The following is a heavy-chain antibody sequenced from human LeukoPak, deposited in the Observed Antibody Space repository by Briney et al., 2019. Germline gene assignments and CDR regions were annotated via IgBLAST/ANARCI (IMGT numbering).Heavy chain of an antibody. V-gene: IGHV3-53*01. Sequence: GGSLRLSCAASGFTVSSNYMSWVRQAPGKGLEWVSVIYSGGSTYYADSVKGRFTISRDNSKNTLYLQMNRLRAEDTALYYCAKAAGYDSRDDAFDIWGQGTMVTVSS. CDR2: IYSGGST. D-gene: IGHD3-22*01. CDR1: GFTVSSNY. J-gene: IGHJ3*02. CDR3: AKAAGYDSRDDAFDI.